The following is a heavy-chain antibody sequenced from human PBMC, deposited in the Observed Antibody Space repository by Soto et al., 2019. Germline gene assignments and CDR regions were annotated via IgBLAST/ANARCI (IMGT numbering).Heavy chain of an antibody. V-gene: IGHV3-33*01. Sequence: PGGSLRLSCAASGFTFSSYGMHWVRQAPGKGLEWVAVIWYDGSNKYYADSVKGRFTISRDNSKNTLYLQMNSLRAEDTAVYYCARALYPRTYYYYYYGMDVWGQGTTVTVS. CDR1: GFTFSSYG. J-gene: IGHJ6*02. D-gene: IGHD2-8*01. CDR3: ARALYPRTYYYYYYGMDV. CDR2: IWYDGSNK.